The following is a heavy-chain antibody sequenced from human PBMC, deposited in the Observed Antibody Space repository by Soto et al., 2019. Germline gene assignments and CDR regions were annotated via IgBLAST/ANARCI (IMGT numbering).Heavy chain of an antibody. J-gene: IGHJ4*02. CDR1: GASVRSGSYY. Sequence: QVQLQESGPGRVKPSETLSLTCTVSGASVRSGSYYWSWVRQPPGRGLEWIGYIYDTGTTNYNPSLKSRVTMSVDTSKNQFSLKLNSLTAADTAVYYCARVEDYGDYFDYWGQGTLVTVSS. CDR2: IYDTGTT. D-gene: IGHD4-17*01. V-gene: IGHV4-61*01. CDR3: ARVEDYGDYFDY.